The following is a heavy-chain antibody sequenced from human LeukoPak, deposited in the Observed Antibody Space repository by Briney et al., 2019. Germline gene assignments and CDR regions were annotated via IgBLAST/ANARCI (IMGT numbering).Heavy chain of an antibody. J-gene: IGHJ3*02. D-gene: IGHD4-23*01. Sequence: ASVKVSCKASGGTFSSYAISWVRQAPGQGLEWMGGIIPIFGTANYAQKFQGRVTITAGESTSTAYMELSSLRSEDTAVYYCARALYGGNAMNAFDIWGQGTMVTVSS. CDR2: IIPIFGTA. CDR3: ARALYGGNAMNAFDI. V-gene: IGHV1-69*13. CDR1: GGTFSSYA.